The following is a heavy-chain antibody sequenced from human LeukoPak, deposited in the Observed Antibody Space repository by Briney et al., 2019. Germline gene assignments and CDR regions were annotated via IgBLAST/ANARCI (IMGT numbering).Heavy chain of an antibody. V-gene: IGHV1-2*02. Sequence: ASVKVSCRASGYTFIGYFMHWVRQAPGQGLEWMGWINPNSGDTNYAQKFQGRVTMTRDTSISTAYMELSRLRSDDTAVYYCARDPVTMVRGVTRYHFDYCGQGTLGTVSS. J-gene: IGHJ4*02. CDR3: ARDPVTMVRGVTRYHFDY. D-gene: IGHD3-10*01. CDR2: INPNSGDT. CDR1: GYTFIGYF.